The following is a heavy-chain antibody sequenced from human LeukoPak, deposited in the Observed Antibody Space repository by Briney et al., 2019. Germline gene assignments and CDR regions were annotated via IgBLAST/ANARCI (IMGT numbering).Heavy chain of an antibody. CDR1: GGSISSYY. J-gene: IGHJ4*02. Sequence: SETLSLTCTVSGGSISSYYWSWIRQPPGKGLEWIGSIYYSGSTYYNPSLKSRVTISVDTSKNQFSLKLSSVTAADTAVYYCAGGYDSDDFDYWGQGTLVTVSS. CDR2: IYYSGST. V-gene: IGHV4-59*05. D-gene: IGHD5-12*01. CDR3: AGGYDSDDFDY.